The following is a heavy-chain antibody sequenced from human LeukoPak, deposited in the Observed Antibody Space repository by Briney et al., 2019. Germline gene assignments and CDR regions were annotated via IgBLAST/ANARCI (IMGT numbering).Heavy chain of an antibody. J-gene: IGHJ6*02. CDR3: ARDRFTMIKREPPIYYYYGMDV. V-gene: IGHV4-31*03. CDR2: IYYSGST. D-gene: IGHD3-22*01. Sequence: SQTLSLTCTVSGGSISSGGYYWSWIRQHPGKGLEWIGYIYYSGSTYYNPSPKSRVTISVDTSKNQFSLKLSSVTAADTAVYYCARDRFTMIKREPPIYYYYGMDVWGQGTTVTVSS. CDR1: GGSISSGGYY.